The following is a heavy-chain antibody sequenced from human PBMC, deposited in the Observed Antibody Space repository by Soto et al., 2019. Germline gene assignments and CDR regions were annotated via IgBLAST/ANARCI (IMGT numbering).Heavy chain of an antibody. CDR2: IIPIFGTA. J-gene: IGHJ4*02. D-gene: IGHD3-3*01. Sequence: QVQLVQSGAEVKKPGSSVKVSCKASGGTFSTYAISWVRQAPVQGLEWMGGIIPIFGTANYAQKFQGRVTITAEESTSTAYIELSSLRSEDTALYYCARVRPGFYDFWSGPYYWGQGTLVTVSS. CDR3: ARVRPGFYDFWSGPYY. CDR1: GGTFSTYA. V-gene: IGHV1-69*01.